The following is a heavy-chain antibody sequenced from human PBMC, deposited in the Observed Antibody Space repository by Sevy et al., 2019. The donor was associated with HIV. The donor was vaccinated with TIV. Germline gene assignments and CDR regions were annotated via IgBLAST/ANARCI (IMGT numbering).Heavy chain of an antibody. V-gene: IGHV3-7*01. Sequence: GGSLRLSCATSGFTFSSNWMTWVRQAPGKGLEWVANVKQDMSEKYYADSVKGRFTISRDSAMNSLYLEMNSLRAEDTAVYYWSRAQQVTMLVVIAGLYFDLWGQGTLVTVSS. CDR1: GFTFSSNW. CDR3: SRAQQVTMLVVIAGLYFDL. CDR2: VKQDMSEK. J-gene: IGHJ4*02. D-gene: IGHD2-21*01.